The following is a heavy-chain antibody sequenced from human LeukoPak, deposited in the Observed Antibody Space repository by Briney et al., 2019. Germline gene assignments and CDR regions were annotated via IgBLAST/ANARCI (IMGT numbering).Heavy chain of an antibody. CDR1: GYTFTGYY. V-gene: IGHV1-2*02. CDR3: ARDLTGANAFDI. CDR2: INPNSGGT. J-gene: IGHJ3*02. D-gene: IGHD7-27*01. Sequence: SVKVSCKASGYTFTGYYMDWVRQAPGQGLEWMGWINPNSGGTNYAQKFQGRVTMTRDTSSNTAYMELSRLRSDDTAVYYCARDLTGANAFDIWGQGTLVTVSS.